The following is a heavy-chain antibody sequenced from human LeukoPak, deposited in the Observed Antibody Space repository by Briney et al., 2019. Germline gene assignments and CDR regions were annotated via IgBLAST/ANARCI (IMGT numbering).Heavy chain of an antibody. D-gene: IGHD2-2*01. CDR3: ARYIVVVPAAHWFDP. V-gene: IGHV4-34*01. CDR2: INHSGST. J-gene: IGHJ5*02. CDR1: GGSFSGYY. Sequence: SETLFLTCAVYGGSFSGYYWSWIRQPPGKGLEWIGEINHSGSTNYNPSLKSRVTISVDTSKNQFSLKLSSVTAADTAVYYCARYIVVVPAAHWFDPWGQGTLVTVSS.